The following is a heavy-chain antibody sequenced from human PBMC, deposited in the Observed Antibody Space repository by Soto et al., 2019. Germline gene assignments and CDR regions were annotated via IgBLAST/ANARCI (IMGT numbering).Heavy chain of an antibody. Sequence: NPSETLSLTCTVSGGSISSSSYYWGWIRQPPGKGLEWIGSIYYSGSTYYNPSLKSRVTISVDTSKNQFSLKLSSVTAADTAVYYCASGMNDFSYWGQGTLVTVSS. V-gene: IGHV4-39*01. J-gene: IGHJ4*02. CDR1: GGSISSSSYY. CDR3: ASGMNDFSY. CDR2: IYYSGST.